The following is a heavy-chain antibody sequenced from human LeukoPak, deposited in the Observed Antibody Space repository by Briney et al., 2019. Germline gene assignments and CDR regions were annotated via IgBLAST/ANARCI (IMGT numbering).Heavy chain of an antibody. J-gene: IGHJ6*02. D-gene: IGHD4-17*01. CDR1: GGTFSSYA. Sequence: SVKVSCKASGGTFSSYAISWVRQAPGQGLEWMGGIIPIFGTANYAQKFQGRVTITADESTSTAYMELSSLRSEDTAVYYCARDPFDYGDYYHYYGMDVWGQGTTVTVSS. CDR3: ARDPFDYGDYYHYYGMDV. CDR2: IIPIFGTA. V-gene: IGHV1-69*01.